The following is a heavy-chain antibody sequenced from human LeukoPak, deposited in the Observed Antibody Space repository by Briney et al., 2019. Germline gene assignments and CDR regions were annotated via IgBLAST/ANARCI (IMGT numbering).Heavy chain of an antibody. V-gene: IGHV3-30*02. CDR3: AKDGRIAAAGTHFDY. J-gene: IGHJ4*02. CDR1: GFTFSSYG. Sequence: GGSLRLSCAASGFTFSSYGMHWVRQAPGKGLEWVAFIRYDGSNKYYADSVKGRFTISRDNSKNTLHLQMNSLRAEDTAVYYCAKDGRIAAAGTHFDYWGQGTLVTVSS. D-gene: IGHD6-13*01. CDR2: IRYDGSNK.